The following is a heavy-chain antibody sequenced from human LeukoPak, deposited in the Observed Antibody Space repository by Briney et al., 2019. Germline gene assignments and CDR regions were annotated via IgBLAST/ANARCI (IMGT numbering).Heavy chain of an antibody. V-gene: IGHV1-2*06. D-gene: IGHD5-18*01. Sequence: GASVKVSCKASGYTFTGYYMHWVRQAPGQGLEWMGRINPNSGGTNYAQKFQGRVTMTRDTSTSTVYMELSSLRSEDTAVYYCARDTKLDVDTAMVPDYWGQGTLVTVSS. CDR3: ARDTKLDVDTAMVPDY. CDR1: GYTFTGYY. J-gene: IGHJ4*02. CDR2: INPNSGGT.